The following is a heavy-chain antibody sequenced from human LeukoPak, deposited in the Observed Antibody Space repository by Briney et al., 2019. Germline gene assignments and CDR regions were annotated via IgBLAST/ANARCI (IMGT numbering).Heavy chain of an antibody. CDR1: GFTFSSYS. CDR3: ARGRGCSSMSCYPDY. J-gene: IGHJ4*02. D-gene: IGHD2-2*01. Sequence: GGSLRLSCAASGFTFSSYSMNWVSQAPGKGLEWVSSISSSSSYIYYADSVKGRFTISRDNAKNSLYLQMNSLRAEDTAVYYCARGRGCSSMSCYPDYWGQGTLVTVSS. CDR2: ISSSSSYI. V-gene: IGHV3-21*01.